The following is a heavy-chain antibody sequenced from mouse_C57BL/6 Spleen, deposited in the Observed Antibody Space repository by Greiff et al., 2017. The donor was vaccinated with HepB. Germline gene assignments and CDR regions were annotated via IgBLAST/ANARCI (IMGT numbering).Heavy chain of an antibody. CDR2: INPNNGGT. D-gene: IGHD2-2*01. V-gene: IGHV1-18*01. Sequence: EVQLQQSGPELVKPGASVKIPCKASGYTFTDYNMDWVKQSHGKSLEWIGDINPNNGGTIYNQKFKGKATLTVDKSSSTAYMELRSLTSEDTAVYYCARSDYGYDGDYAMDYWGQGTSVTDSS. CDR3: ARSDYGYDGDYAMDY. J-gene: IGHJ4*01. CDR1: GYTFTDYN.